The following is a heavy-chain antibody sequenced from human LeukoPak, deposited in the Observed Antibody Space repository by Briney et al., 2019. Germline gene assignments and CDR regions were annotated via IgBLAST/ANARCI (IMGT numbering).Heavy chain of an antibody. D-gene: IGHD4-17*01. V-gene: IGHV4-34*01. CDR3: ASGYGDLTSYYFDY. Sequence: PSETLPLTCAVYGGSFSGYYWSWIRQPPGKGLEWIGEINHSGSTNYNPSLKSRVTISVDTSKNQFSLKLSSVTAADTAVYYCASGYGDLTSYYFDYWGQGTLVTVSS. CDR2: INHSGST. J-gene: IGHJ4*02. CDR1: GGSFSGYY.